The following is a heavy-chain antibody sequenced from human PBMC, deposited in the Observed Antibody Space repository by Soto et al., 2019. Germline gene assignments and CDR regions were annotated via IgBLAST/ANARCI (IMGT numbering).Heavy chain of an antibody. V-gene: IGHV3-11*01. Sequence: GGSLRLSCAASGFTFSDYYMSWIRQAPGKGLEWVSYISSSGSTVYYADSVKGRFTISRDNAKNSLYLQMNSLRAEDTAVYYCAREGGPLSMITFGEVPVDDAFDIWGQGTMVTVSS. CDR2: ISSSGSTV. CDR3: AREGGPLSMITFGEVPVDDAFDI. D-gene: IGHD3-16*01. J-gene: IGHJ3*02. CDR1: GFTFSDYY.